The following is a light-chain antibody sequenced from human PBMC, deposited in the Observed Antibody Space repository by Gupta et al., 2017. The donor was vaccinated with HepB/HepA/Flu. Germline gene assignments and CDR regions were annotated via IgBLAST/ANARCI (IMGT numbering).Light chain of an antibody. V-gene: IGKV3-15*01. CDR2: GVS. CDR3: QQYNNWPPFT. J-gene: IGKJ2*01. Sequence: EIMMTQSPATLPVSPGERATLSCRASQSVGTNLAWYQQKPGQSPRLLIYGVSTRATGIPARFSGSGSGTEFTLTISSLQSEDFAIYHCQQYNNWPPFTFGQGTKLEIK. CDR1: QSVGTN.